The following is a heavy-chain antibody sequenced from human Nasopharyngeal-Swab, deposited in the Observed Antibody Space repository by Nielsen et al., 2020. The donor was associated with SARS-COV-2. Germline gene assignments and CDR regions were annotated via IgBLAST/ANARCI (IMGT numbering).Heavy chain of an antibody. V-gene: IGHV3-7*01. J-gene: IGHJ4*02. D-gene: IGHD4-17*01. Sequence: SPITYRAAPRFPFRCYRMSWVRHPPGTVLEWVANIKHDGGEQNYVDSGKGRFTISKDNAKNSLYPQMNTLRAEDTAVYYCVRDVIATVTTPPDYWGQGTLVTVSS. CDR2: IKHDGGEQ. CDR3: VRDVIATVTTPPDY. CDR1: RFPFRCYR.